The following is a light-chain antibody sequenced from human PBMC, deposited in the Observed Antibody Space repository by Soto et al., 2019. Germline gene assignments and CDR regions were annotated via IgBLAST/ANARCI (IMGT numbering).Light chain of an antibody. Sequence: QSALTQPPSASGSPGQSVTISCTGTSSDVGAYNYVSWYQQYPGKAPKLMIYEVSKRPSGVPDRFSGSKSGKTASLTVSGXXXXXXXXYHCTSYAGSNIWVFGGGTKLTFL. J-gene: IGLJ3*02. V-gene: IGLV2-8*01. CDR3: TSYAGSNIWV. CDR2: EVS. CDR1: SSDVGAYNY.